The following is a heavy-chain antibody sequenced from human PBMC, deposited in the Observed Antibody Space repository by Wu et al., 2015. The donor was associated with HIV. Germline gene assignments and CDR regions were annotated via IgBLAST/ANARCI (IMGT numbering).Heavy chain of an antibody. CDR3: ARGSKITRSGSYYELYYFDY. Sequence: QVQLQQWGAGLLKPSETLSLTCGVNGGSFSGYYRIWIRQPPGKGLEWIGDIDHSESATYNPPLKSRVTISGDTSKKQFFLNLKSVTAADTAVYYCARGSKITRSGSYYELYYFDYWGQGTLVTVSS. V-gene: IGHV4-34*02. D-gene: IGHD1-26*01. J-gene: IGHJ4*02. CDR2: IDHSESA. CDR1: GGSFSGYY.